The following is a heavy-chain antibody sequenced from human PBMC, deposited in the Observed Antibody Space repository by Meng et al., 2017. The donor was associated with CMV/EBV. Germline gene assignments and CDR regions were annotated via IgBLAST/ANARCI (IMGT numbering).Heavy chain of an antibody. V-gene: IGHV1-18*01. CDR3: ARVGGGNWFDP. D-gene: IGHD3-16*01. CDR2: ISAYNGNT. CDR1: SYIFTSYG. Sequence: QAPVVHSGAEVKQPGASVKVSCKASSYIFTSYGISWVRQAPGHGLEWMGWISAYNGNTNYAQKLQGRVTMTTDTSTSTAYMELRSLRSDDTAVYYCARVGGGNWFDPWGQGTLVTVSS. J-gene: IGHJ5*02.